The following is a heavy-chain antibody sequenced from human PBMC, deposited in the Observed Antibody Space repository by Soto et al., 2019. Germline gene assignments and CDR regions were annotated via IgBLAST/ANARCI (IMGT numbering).Heavy chain of an antibody. CDR3: TTDMELLDYYGMDV. CDR1: GFTFSNAW. V-gene: IGHV3-15*01. D-gene: IGHD1-26*01. J-gene: IGHJ6*02. Sequence: PGGSLRLSCAASGFTFSNAWMSWVRQAPGKGLEWVGRIKSKTDGGTTDYAAPVKGRFTISRDDSKNTLYLQMNSLKTEDTAVYYCTTDMELLDYYGMDVWGQGTTVTVSS. CDR2: IKSKTDGGTT.